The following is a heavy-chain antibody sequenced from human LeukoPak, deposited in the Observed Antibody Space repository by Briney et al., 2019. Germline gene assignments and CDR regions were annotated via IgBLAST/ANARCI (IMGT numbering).Heavy chain of an antibody. D-gene: IGHD3-22*01. V-gene: IGHV3-30-3*01. Sequence: GGSLRLSCAASGFTFSSYAMHWVRQAPGKGLEWLAVISYDGSNKYYADSVKGRFTISRDNSKNTLYLQMNSLRAEDTAVYYCAREDAYYDSRAFDYWGQGTLVTVSS. J-gene: IGHJ4*02. CDR3: AREDAYYDSRAFDY. CDR2: ISYDGSNK. CDR1: GFTFSSYA.